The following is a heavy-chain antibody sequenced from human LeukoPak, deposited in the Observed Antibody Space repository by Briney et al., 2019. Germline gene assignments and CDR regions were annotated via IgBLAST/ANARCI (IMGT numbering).Heavy chain of an antibody. D-gene: IGHD4-23*01. CDR3: VRDYGGSSGAFDL. CDR2: ISSSSGDI. CDR1: GFIFSSYA. V-gene: IGHV3-21*01. Sequence: GESLRLSCRASGFIFSSYALNWVRRAPGQGLEWVSSISSSSGDIYYTDSVKGRFTISRDNARKSLYLQMNSLRVEDTAVYYCVRDYGGSSGAFDLWGQGTTVTVSS. J-gene: IGHJ3*01.